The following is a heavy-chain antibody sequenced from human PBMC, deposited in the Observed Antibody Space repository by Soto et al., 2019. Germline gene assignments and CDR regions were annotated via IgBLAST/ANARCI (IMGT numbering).Heavy chain of an antibody. D-gene: IGHD4-4*01. CDR3: ARHPATAVTSYYGMDV. CDR2: IYYSGST. V-gene: IGHV4-39*01. Sequence: QLQLQESGPGLVKPSETLSLTCTVSGASITSGTSYWGWIRQPPGKGREWMGSIYYSGSTSYNPSLKTRVTISVDTSNNQFSVKMNSVTAADTAVYYCARHPATAVTSYYGMDVWGQGTTVTVSS. J-gene: IGHJ6*02. CDR1: GASITSGTSY.